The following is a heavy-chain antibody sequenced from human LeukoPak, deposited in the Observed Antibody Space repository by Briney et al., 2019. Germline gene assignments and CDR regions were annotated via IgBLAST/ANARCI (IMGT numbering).Heavy chain of an antibody. J-gene: IGHJ4*02. Sequence: GGSLRLSCAASGFPFSAYYMGWIRRAPGKGLEGVSYISSSGITIYYADSVKGRFTISRDNAKNSLYLQMNSLRAEDTAVYYCARDRKSYGYLGLVDYWGQGTLVTVPS. CDR1: GFPFSAYY. CDR2: ISSSGITI. D-gene: IGHD5-18*01. V-gene: IGHV3-11*01. CDR3: ARDRKSYGYLGLVDY.